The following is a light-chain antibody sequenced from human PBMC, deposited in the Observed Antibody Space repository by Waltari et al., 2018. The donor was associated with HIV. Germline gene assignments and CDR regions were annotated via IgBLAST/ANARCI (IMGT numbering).Light chain of an antibody. CDR1: SSDVGGFNS. V-gene: IGLV2-14*03. Sequence: QSALTQPASVSGSPGQSITVSCTGTSSDVGGFNSVSWYQHHPGKAPKLLIYDVSDRPSGVSDRYSGSKSGNTASLTISGLRAEDEADYYCVSYTSSNTLVFGGGTKLTVL. CDR3: VSYTSSNTLV. J-gene: IGLJ2*01. CDR2: DVS.